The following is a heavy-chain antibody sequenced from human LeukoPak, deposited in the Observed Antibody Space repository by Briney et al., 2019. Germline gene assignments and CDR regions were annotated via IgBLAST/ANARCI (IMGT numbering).Heavy chain of an antibody. V-gene: IGHV3-30*18. D-gene: IGHD3-16*01. CDR2: ISYDGNDK. Sequence: GGSLRLSCAASGFTFSSYDMHWVRQAPGKGLEWVAVISYDGNDKHYADSVKGRFTISRDNSKNTLYLQMNSLRVEDTAVYYCAKDQCDYVRGEFDYWGQGTLVTVSS. J-gene: IGHJ4*02. CDR1: GFTFSSYD. CDR3: AKDQCDYVRGEFDY.